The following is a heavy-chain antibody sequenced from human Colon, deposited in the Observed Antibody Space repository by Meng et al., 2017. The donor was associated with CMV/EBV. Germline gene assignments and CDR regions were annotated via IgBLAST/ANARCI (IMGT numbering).Heavy chain of an antibody. CDR2: TYYRSKWYN. CDR3: ARGLVVGVGYYYYGMDV. Sequence: SCAISGDSVSSNSAAWNWIRQSPSRGLEWLGRTYYRSKWYNDYAVSVKSRITINPDTSKNQFSLQLNSVTPEDTAVYYCARGLVVGVGYYYYGMDVWGQGTTVTVSS. J-gene: IGHJ6*02. V-gene: IGHV6-1*01. D-gene: IGHD2-15*01. CDR1: GDSVSSNSAA.